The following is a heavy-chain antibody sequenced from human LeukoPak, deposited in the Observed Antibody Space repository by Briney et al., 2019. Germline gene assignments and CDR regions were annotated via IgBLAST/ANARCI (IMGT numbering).Heavy chain of an antibody. CDR2: ISGIGDTT. V-gene: IGHV3-23*01. J-gene: IGHJ4*02. D-gene: IGHD6-13*01. Sequence: PGGSLRLPCAASGFIFSTNAPNWVRQAPGKGLEWVSGISGIGDTTFYSDPVKGRFTISRDNSENTLYLRMNSLRTEDTAVYYCAKDLGDSASWYLDYWGQGTLVTVSS. CDR1: GFIFSTNA. CDR3: AKDLGDSASWYLDY.